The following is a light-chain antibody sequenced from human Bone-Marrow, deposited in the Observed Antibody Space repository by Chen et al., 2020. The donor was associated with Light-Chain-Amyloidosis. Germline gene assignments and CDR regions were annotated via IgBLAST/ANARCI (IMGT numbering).Light chain of an antibody. V-gene: IGLV2-14*01. Sequence: QSALTQHASVPGSPGQAMTISGTRTSSDGGGDNHVSWYQQHPDKAPKLMINEVTNRPSWVPDRCSGSKSEDTASLTISWLQTEDEADYFCSSYTITNTLVFGSGTRVTVL. CDR1: SSDGGGDNH. CDR2: EVT. J-gene: IGLJ1*01. CDR3: SSYTITNTLV.